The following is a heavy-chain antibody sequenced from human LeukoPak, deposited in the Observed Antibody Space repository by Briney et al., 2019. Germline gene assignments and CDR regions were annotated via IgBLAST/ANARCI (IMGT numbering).Heavy chain of an antibody. J-gene: IGHJ4*02. CDR2: IYYSGST. V-gene: IGHV4-39*01. D-gene: IGHD1-26*01. Sequence: SETLSLTCTVSGGSISSSSYYWGWIRQPPGKGLEWIGSIYYSGSTYYNPSLKSRFTISVYTSKNQFSLKLSSVTAADTAVYYCARQEKRELAYYFDYWGQGTLVTVSS. CDR1: GGSISSSSYY. CDR3: ARQEKRELAYYFDY.